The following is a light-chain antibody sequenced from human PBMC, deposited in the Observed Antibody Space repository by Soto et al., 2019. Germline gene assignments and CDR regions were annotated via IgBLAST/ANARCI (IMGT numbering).Light chain of an antibody. V-gene: IGKV3D-15*01. CDR1: QSVSNN. CDR3: QQYNNWPPRIT. Sequence: EIVLTQSPGTLSLSPGERATLSCRASQSVSNNYLAWYQQKPGQAPRLLIYGASNRATGIPDRFSGSGSGTEFTLTISSLQSEDLAVYYCQQYNNWPPRITFGQGTRLEIK. J-gene: IGKJ5*01. CDR2: GAS.